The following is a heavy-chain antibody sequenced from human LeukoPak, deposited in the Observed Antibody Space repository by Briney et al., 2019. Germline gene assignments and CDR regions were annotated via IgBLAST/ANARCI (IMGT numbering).Heavy chain of an antibody. V-gene: IGHV4-39*01. D-gene: IGHD3/OR15-3a*01. CDR3: ARQTGPGLFILP. Sequence: SETLSLTCTVSGVSISSSNSYWGWIRQPPGKGLEWIGSIYYSGNTYYNASLKSQVSISIDTSKNQFSLRLTSVTAADTAVYYCARQTGPGLFILPGGQGTLVTVSS. J-gene: IGHJ4*02. CDR2: IYYSGNT. CDR1: GVSISSSNSY.